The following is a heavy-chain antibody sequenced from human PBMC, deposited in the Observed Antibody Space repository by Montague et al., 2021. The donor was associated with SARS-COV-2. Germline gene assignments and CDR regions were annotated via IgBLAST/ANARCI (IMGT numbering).Heavy chain of an antibody. Sequence: SLRLSCAASGFTFSSYDMHWVRQATGKGLEWVSAIGTAGDTYYPGSVKGRFTISRENAKNSLYLQMNSLRAEDTAVYYCARDPFYDILTGYYSNWGQGTLVTVSS. CDR1: GFTFSSYD. V-gene: IGHV3-13*04. J-gene: IGHJ4*02. CDR3: ARDPFYDILTGYYSN. D-gene: IGHD3-9*01. CDR2: IGTAGDT.